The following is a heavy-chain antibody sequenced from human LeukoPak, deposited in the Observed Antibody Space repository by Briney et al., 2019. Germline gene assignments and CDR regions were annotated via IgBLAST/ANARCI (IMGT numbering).Heavy chain of an antibody. D-gene: IGHD1-14*01. Sequence: PGGSLRLSCAASGFTFSYYSMNWVRQAPGKGLEWVSYISSSNSTIYYADSVKGRFTISRDNSKNTLYLRMNSLRAEDTAVYYCAQVSPSRYYGMDVWGQGTTVTVSS. CDR1: GFTFSYYS. V-gene: IGHV3-48*01. CDR3: AQVSPSRYYGMDV. CDR2: ISSSNSTI. J-gene: IGHJ6*02.